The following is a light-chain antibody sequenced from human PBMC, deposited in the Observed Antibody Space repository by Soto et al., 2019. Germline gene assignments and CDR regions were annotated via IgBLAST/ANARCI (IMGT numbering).Light chain of an antibody. CDR2: DAS. CDR1: QSISSY. V-gene: IGKV1-39*01. J-gene: IGKJ3*01. CDR3: QQSYSTPFT. Sequence: DIQMTQSPSSLSASVGDRVTITCRASQSISSYLNWYQQKPGKAPKSLIYDASSLESGVPSRFSGSGSGTDFSLTISSLQPEDFATYYCQQSYSTPFTFGPGTKVDIK.